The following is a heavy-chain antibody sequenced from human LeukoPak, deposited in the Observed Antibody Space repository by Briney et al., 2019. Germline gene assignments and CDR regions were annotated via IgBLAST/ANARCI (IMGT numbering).Heavy chain of an antibody. Sequence: SETLSLTCTVSGDPITTPYYWGWIRQSPGKGLEWIGSIFHSGNTYYSPSLKSRVTISIDTSKNQFSLRLNSVIAADTAVYYCARPGESSDYIWFYWGQGTLVTVSS. CDR3: ARPGESSDYIWFY. CDR2: IFHSGNT. J-gene: IGHJ4*02. D-gene: IGHD3-22*01. CDR1: GDPITTPYY. V-gene: IGHV4-38-2*02.